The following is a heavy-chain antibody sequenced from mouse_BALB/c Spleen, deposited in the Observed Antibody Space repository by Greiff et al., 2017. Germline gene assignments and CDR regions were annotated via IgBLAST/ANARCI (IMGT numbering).Heavy chain of an antibody. D-gene: IGHD1-1*02. J-gene: IGHJ4*01. Sequence: DVKLVESGGGLVQPGGSLKLSCAASGFTFSSYGMSWVRQTPDKRLELVATINSNGGSTYYPDSVKGRFTISRDNAKNTLYLQMSSLKSEDTAMYYCAREGGYYAMDYWGQGTSVTVSS. V-gene: IGHV5-6-3*01. CDR1: GFTFSSYG. CDR2: INSNGGST. CDR3: AREGGYYAMDY.